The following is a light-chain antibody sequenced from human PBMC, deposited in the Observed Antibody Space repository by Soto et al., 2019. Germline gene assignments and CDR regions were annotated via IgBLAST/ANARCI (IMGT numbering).Light chain of an antibody. V-gene: IGLV2-23*01. CDR3: CSYAGSSTYVL. CDR1: SSDVGSSNL. CDR2: EGS. Sequence: QSALTQPASVSGSPGQSITISCTGTSSDVGSSNLVSWYQQHLGKAPKLMIYEGSKRPSGVSNRFYASKSGNTASLTISGLQAEDEADYYCCSYAGSSTYVLFGGGTKLTVL. J-gene: IGLJ2*01.